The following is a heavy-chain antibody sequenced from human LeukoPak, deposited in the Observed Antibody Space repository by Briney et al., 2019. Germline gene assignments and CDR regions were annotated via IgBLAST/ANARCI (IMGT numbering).Heavy chain of an antibody. Sequence: SVKVSCKASGFTFTSSAMQWVRQARGQRLEWIGWIVVGSGNTNYAQKFQERVTITRDMSTSTAYMELSSLRSEDTAVYYCATGGITIFGVVILNDAFDIWGQGTMVTVSS. J-gene: IGHJ3*02. CDR2: IVVGSGNT. CDR1: GFTFTSSA. D-gene: IGHD3-3*01. V-gene: IGHV1-58*02. CDR3: ATGGITIFGVVILNDAFDI.